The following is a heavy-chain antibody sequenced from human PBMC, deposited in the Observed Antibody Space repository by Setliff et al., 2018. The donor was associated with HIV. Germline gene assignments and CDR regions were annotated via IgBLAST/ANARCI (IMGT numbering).Heavy chain of an antibody. V-gene: IGHV1-3*01. J-gene: IGHJ5*02. Sequence: ASVKVSCKASGYTFTSYAMHWVRQAPGQRLEWMGWINAGNGNTKYSQKFQGRVTITRATSASTAYMELSSLRPEDQAVYYCALPYCGGGKCWSSASLPPAGWFDPWGQGTLVTVSS. CDR1: GYTFTSYA. CDR2: INAGNGNT. CDR3: ALPYCGGGKCWSSASLPPAGWFDP. D-gene: IGHD2-15*01.